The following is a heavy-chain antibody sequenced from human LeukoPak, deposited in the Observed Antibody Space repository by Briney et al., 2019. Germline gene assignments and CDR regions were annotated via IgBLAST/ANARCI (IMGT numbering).Heavy chain of an antibody. D-gene: IGHD3-22*01. CDR1: GFSFSNAW. CDR3: TTGTPLRNDSSGYADY. J-gene: IGHJ4*02. V-gene: IGHV3-15*01. CDR2: VKSKADGGTT. Sequence: GGSLRLSCAASGFSFSNAWMNWVRQAPGKGLEWVGRVKSKADGGTTDYAAPVEGRFTISRDDSKHTLYLQMNSLKTEDTAVYHCTTGTPLRNDSSGYADYWGQGTLVTVSS.